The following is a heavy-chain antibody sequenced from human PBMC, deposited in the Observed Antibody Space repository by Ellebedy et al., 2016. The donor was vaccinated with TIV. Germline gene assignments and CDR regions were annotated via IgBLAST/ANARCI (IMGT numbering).Heavy chain of an antibody. CDR1: GDSISSGNW. CDR2: VYHTGST. J-gene: IGHJ4*02. CDR3: ARGDPRDSSGPGY. Sequence: MPGGSLRLSCAVSGDSISSGNWRSWVRQPPGKGLEWIGEVYHTGSTYYNPSLKRRFAISVDTSKNQFSRKLSSVTAADTAVYYWARGDPRDSSGPGYWGQGTLVTVSS. V-gene: IGHV4-4*02. D-gene: IGHD3-22*01.